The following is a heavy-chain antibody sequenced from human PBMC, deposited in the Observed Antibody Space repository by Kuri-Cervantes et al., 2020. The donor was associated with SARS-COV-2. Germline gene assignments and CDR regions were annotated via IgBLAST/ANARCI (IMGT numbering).Heavy chain of an antibody. CDR3: AREKLRYFDWSKPPTPEYYFDY. CDR2: ISAYNGNT. J-gene: IGHJ4*02. D-gene: IGHD3-9*01. Sequence: GGSLRLSCAASGFTFSSYAMSWVRQAPGQGLEWMGWISAYNGNTNYAQKLQGRVTMTTDTSTSTAYMELRSLRSDDTAVYYCAREKLRYFDWSKPPTPEYYFDYWGQGTLVTVSS. V-gene: IGHV1-18*01. CDR1: GFTFSSYA.